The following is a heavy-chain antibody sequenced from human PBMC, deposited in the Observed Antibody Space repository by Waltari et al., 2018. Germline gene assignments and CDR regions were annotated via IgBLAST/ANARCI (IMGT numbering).Heavy chain of an antibody. V-gene: IGHV4-34*02. CDR3: VRLEDCTGPGGNCYSGDSFALDV. J-gene: IGHJ6*02. Sequence: QVQLQQWGAGLLQPSETLSLTCAVYGGSFSGYYWGWIRQPPGRGLEWIGESNHRGNRNYNPSRRSGVVMFVDTSKSQFSLKLNSVTAADTAVYYCVRLEDCTGPGGNCYSGDSFALDVWGQGTTVTVSS. CDR1: GGSFSGYY. D-gene: IGHD2-8*02. CDR2: SNHRGNR.